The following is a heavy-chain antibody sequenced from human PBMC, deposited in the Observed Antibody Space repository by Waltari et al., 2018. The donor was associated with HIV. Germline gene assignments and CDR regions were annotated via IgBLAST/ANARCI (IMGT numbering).Heavy chain of an antibody. CDR2: INGDGRDE. CDR3: ARGGTRNDMIFEF. Sequence: EVQLVESGGDLVQPGGSSRLSCAASGFSFATYWMNCFAQAPGKGLEWVANINGDGRDERYVDSVRGRFTVSRDNAKNSVYLQMNSLRVEDTAVYFCARGGTRNDMIFEFWGQGTLVTVSS. V-gene: IGHV3-7*01. J-gene: IGHJ4*02. D-gene: IGHD1-1*01. CDR1: GFSFATYW.